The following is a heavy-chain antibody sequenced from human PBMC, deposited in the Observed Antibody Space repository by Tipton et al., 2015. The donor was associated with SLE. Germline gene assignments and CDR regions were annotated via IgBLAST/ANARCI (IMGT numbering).Heavy chain of an antibody. V-gene: IGHV4-59*01. D-gene: IGHD6-19*01. J-gene: IGHJ4*02. CDR2: IYYSGTT. CDR3: ARNEYSSGWYAPYFHY. Sequence: LRLSCTVSGGSISSYYWSWIRQPPGKGLEWIGYIYYSGTTNYNPSLKSRVTISVDTSKKQISLKLSSVTAADTAIYYCARNEYSSGWYAPYFHYWGQGTLVTVSS. CDR1: GGSISSYY.